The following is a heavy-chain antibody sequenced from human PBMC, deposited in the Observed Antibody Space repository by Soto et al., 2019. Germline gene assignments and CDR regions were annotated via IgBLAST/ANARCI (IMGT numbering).Heavy chain of an antibody. CDR3: VRRESWNYDY. J-gene: IGHJ4*02. CDR1: GFTFSSYD. V-gene: IGHV3-64*01. D-gene: IGHD1-7*01. CDR2: ISSNGGTA. Sequence: EVQLAESGGGMVQPGGSLRLSCVASGFTFSSYDMHWVRQAPGKGLEYVSSISSNGGTAYYGNSVKGRFTISRDNSKNTLYLQMGSLRAEDMAVYYCVRRESWNYDYWGQGTRVTVSS.